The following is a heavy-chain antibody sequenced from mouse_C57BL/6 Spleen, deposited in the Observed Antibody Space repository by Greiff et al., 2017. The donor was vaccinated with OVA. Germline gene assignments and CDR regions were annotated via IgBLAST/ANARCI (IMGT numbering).Heavy chain of an antibody. V-gene: IGHV2-6-1*01. D-gene: IGHD4-1*01. J-gene: IGHJ1*03. CDR1: GFSLTSYG. CDR3: ARHGGLGGYFDV. Sequence: VKLMESGPGLVAPSQSLSITCTVSGFSLTSYGVHWVRQPPGKGLEWLVVIWSDGSTTYNSALKSRLSISKDNSKSQVFLKMNSLQTDDTAMYYCARHGGLGGYFDVWGTGTTVTVSS. CDR2: IWSDGST.